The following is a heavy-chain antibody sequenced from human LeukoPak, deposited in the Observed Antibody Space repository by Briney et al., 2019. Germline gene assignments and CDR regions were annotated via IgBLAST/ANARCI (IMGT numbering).Heavy chain of an antibody. V-gene: IGHV4-61*01. J-gene: IGHJ3*02. CDR3: ARFPLGDDAFDI. Sequence: SETLSLTCTVSGGSISSSSYYWSWIRQPPGKGLEWIGYIYYSGSTNYNPSLKSRVTISVDTSKNQFSLKLSSVTAADTAVYYCARFPLGDDAFDIWGQGTMVTVSS. D-gene: IGHD3-16*01. CDR2: IYYSGST. CDR1: GGSISSSSYY.